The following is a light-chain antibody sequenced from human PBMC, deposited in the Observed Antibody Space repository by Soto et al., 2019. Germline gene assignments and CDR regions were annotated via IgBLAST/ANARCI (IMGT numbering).Light chain of an antibody. CDR2: GAS. Sequence: LVLTQSPGTLSLSPGERATLSCRASQSVSSSYLAWYQQKPGQAPRLLIYGASSRATGIPDRFSGSGSGTDFTLTISRLEPEDFAVYYCQQYGSSRTFGQGTRWIS. CDR3: QQYGSSRT. CDR1: QSVSSSY. V-gene: IGKV3-20*01. J-gene: IGKJ1*01.